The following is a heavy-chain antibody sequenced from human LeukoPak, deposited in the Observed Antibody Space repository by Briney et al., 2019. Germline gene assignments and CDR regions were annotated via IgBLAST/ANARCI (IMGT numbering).Heavy chain of an antibody. CDR3: ARGGHYYGSGSYYNLIDY. D-gene: IGHD3-10*01. J-gene: IGHJ4*02. Sequence: ASVKVSCKASGYTFTGYYMHWVRQAPGQGLEWMGWINPNSGGTNYAQKFQGRVTMTRDTSISTAYMELSRLRSDDTAVYYCARGGHYYGSGSYYNLIDYWGQGTLVTVSS. CDR1: GYTFTGYY. CDR2: INPNSGGT. V-gene: IGHV1-2*02.